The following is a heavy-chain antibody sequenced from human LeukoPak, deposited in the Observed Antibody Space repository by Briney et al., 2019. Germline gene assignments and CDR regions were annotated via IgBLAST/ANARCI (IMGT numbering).Heavy chain of an antibody. CDR2: INTYNGNT. Sequence: ASVNLSCKSSGYTFTCYGNSWVRQPPAQGHERMGWINTYNGNTNNAQKLQGRVTMTTDTSTSTAYMELRSLRSDDPAVYYCARVTEETYYDFWSGYRNWFDPWGQGTLVTVSS. V-gene: IGHV1-18*01. CDR3: ARVTEETYYDFWSGYRNWFDP. J-gene: IGHJ5*02. D-gene: IGHD3-3*01. CDR1: GYTFTCYG.